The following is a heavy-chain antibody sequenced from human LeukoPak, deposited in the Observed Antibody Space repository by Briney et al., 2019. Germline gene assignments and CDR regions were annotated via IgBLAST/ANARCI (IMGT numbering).Heavy chain of an antibody. V-gene: IGHV3-30*03. CDR3: ARALWRPLVNY. CDR1: GFTFSSYG. Sequence: PGGSLRLSCAASGFTFSSYGMHWVRQAPGKGLEWVAVISYDGSNKYYADSVKGRFTISRDNSKNTLYLQMNSLGAEDTAVYYCARALWRPLVNYWGQGTLITVSS. CDR2: ISYDGSNK. D-gene: IGHD6-13*01. J-gene: IGHJ4*02.